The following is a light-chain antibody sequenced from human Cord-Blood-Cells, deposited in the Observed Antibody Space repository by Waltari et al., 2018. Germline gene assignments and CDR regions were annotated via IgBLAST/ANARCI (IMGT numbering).Light chain of an antibody. CDR1: SSNIGSNY. Sequence: QSVLTQPPSASGTPGQRVTISCSGSSSNIGSNYVYWYQQLPGTAPKVLIYGNNQRPSGGPGRFSGSKSGTSASLAISGLRSEDEADYYCAAWDDSLSGPVFGGGTKLTVL. CDR3: AAWDDSLSGPV. V-gene: IGLV1-47*01. CDR2: GNN. J-gene: IGLJ2*01.